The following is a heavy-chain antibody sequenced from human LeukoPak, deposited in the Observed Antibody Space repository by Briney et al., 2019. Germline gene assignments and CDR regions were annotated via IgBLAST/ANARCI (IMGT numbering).Heavy chain of an antibody. CDR2: IYYSGST. J-gene: IGHJ4*02. CDR1: GGSISSGGYY. D-gene: IGHD3-3*01. Sequence: SETLSLTCTVSGGSISSGGYYWSWIRQHPGKGLEWIGHIYYSGSTYYNPSLKSRVTISVDTSKNQFSLKVRSVTAADTAVYYCARSRSGYYGDVDYWGQGTLVTVSS. V-gene: IGHV4-31*03. CDR3: ARSRSGYYGDVDY.